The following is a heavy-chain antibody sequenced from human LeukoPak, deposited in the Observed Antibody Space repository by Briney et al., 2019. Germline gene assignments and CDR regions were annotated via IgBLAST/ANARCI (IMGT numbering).Heavy chain of an antibody. Sequence: SVKVSCKASGGTFSSYTISWVRQVPGQGLEWMGRIIPILGIANYAQKFQGRVTITADKSTSTAYMELSSLRSEDTAVYYCARLAVVVPAAIWESGWFDPWGQGTLVTVSS. J-gene: IGHJ5*02. CDR2: IIPILGIA. CDR1: GGTFSSYT. V-gene: IGHV1-69*02. CDR3: ARLAVVVPAAIWESGWFDP. D-gene: IGHD2-2*02.